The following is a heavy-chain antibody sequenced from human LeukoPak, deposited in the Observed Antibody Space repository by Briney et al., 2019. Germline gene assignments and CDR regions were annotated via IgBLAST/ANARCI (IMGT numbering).Heavy chain of an antibody. CDR2: INTNTGNP. D-gene: IGHD3-3*01. CDR3: AITGYDFWSGYYTGTLDY. CDR1: GYTLTSYA. Sequence: ASVKVSCKASGYTLTSYAMNWVRQAPGQGLEWMGWINTNTGNPTYAQGFTGRFVFSLDTSVSTAYLQISSLKAEDTAVYYCAITGYDFWSGYYTGTLDYWGQGTLVTVSS. J-gene: IGHJ4*02. V-gene: IGHV7-4-1*02.